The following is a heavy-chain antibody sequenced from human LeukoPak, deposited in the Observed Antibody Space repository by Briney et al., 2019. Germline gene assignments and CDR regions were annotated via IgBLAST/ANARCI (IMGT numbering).Heavy chain of an antibody. J-gene: IGHJ6*03. CDR1: GSTFSNAW. Sequence: GGSLRLSCAASGSTFSNAWMSWVRQAPGKGLEWVGRIKSKADGGTTDYAAPVKGRFTISRDDSKNTLYLQMNSLKTEDTAVYYCTTDFLTMVRGVDYYYYYMDVWGKGTTVTISS. CDR2: IKSKADGGTT. V-gene: IGHV3-15*01. CDR3: TTDFLTMVRGVDYYYYYMDV. D-gene: IGHD3-10*01.